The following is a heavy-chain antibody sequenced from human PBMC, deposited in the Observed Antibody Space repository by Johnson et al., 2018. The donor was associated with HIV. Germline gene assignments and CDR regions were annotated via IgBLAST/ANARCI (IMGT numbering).Heavy chain of an antibody. D-gene: IGHD2-15*01. J-gene: IGHJ3*02. CDR1: GFTFSNAW. CDR2: INQDGSEK. CDR3: AREPEGWAFDI. V-gene: IGHV3-7*03. Sequence: VQLVESGGGLVKPGGSLRLSCAASGFTFSNAWMSWVRQAPGKGLEWVANINQDGSEKYYVDSVKGRFTISRDNAKKSLFLLMNSLRAEDTAVYYCAREPEGWAFDIWGQGTMVTVSS.